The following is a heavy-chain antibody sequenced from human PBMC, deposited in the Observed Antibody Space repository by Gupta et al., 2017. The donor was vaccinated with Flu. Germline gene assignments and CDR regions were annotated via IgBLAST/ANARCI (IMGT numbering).Heavy chain of an antibody. CDR2: ISGSGGST. V-gene: IGHV3-23*01. CDR3: AKTGDSSGWHRNDPWYFDL. Sequence: EVQLLESGGGLVQPGGSLRLSCAASGFTFSSYAMSWVRQAPGKGLEWVSAISGSGGSTYYADSVKGRFTISRDNSKNTLYLQMNSLRAEDTAVYYCAKTGDSSGWHRNDPWYFDLWGRGTLVTVSS. CDR1: GFTFSSYA. D-gene: IGHD6-19*01. J-gene: IGHJ2*01.